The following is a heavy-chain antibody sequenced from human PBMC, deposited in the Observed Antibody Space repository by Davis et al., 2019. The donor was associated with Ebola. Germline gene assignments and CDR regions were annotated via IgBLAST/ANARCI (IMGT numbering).Heavy chain of an antibody. CDR1: GYTFASYY. CDR3: ATGGNTIEL. Sequence: ASVKVSCKASGYTFASYYIHWVRQAPGQGLEWVGGFDPEDGETIYAQKFQGRVTMTEDTSTNTSYMELSSLRSENTAVYYCATGGNTIELWGQGTLVTVSS. D-gene: IGHD2-2*01. V-gene: IGHV1-24*01. CDR2: FDPEDGET. J-gene: IGHJ5*02.